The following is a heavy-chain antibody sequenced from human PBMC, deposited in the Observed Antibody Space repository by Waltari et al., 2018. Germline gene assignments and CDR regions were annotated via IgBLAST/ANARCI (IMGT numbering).Heavy chain of an antibody. V-gene: IGHV4-39*07. CDR1: GGSIRSSSYY. J-gene: IGHJ4*02. Sequence: QLQLQESGPGLVKPSETLSLTCTVSGGSIRSSSYYWSWIRQPPGKGLEWIGSIYYSGSTYSNPSLKSRVTISVDTSKNQFSLKLSSVTAADTAVYYCARYEARPDDYPGGDYWGQGTLVTVSS. CDR3: ARYEARPDDYPGGDY. CDR2: IYYSGST. D-gene: IGHD4-17*01.